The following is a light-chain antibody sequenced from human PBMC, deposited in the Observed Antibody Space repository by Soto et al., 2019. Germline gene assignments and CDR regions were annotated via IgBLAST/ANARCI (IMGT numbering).Light chain of an antibody. CDR2: EVA. CDR1: SRDVGGYNH. Sequence: QSVLTQPASVSGALGQSITISCTGTSRDVGGYNHVSWYQHHPGKAPKLMIYEVARWPSGVPDRFSGSKSGNTASLTISGLKAEDEADYFCCSYAGGYTYLFGTGTKVTVL. V-gene: IGLV2-11*01. J-gene: IGLJ1*01. CDR3: CSYAGGYTYL.